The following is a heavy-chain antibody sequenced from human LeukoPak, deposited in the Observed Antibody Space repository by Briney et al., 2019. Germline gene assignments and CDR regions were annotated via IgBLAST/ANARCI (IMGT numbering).Heavy chain of an antibody. D-gene: IGHD3-3*01. CDR3: ASPSITIFGVVTDSAFDY. CDR1: GGSISSSSYY. CDR2: IYYSGSS. J-gene: IGHJ4*02. V-gene: IGHV4-39*01. Sequence: PSETLSLTCTVSGGSISSSSYYWGWIRQPPGKGLEWFGSIYYSGSSYYNPSLKSRFTISVDTSKNQFSLKLSSVTAADTAVYYCASPSITIFGVVTDSAFDYWGQGTLVTVSS.